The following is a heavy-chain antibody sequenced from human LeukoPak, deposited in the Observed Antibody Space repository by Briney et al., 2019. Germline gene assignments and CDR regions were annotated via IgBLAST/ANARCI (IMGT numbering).Heavy chain of an antibody. CDR3: AKMVDFSGTDPRYYFDY. Sequence: GGSLRLSCAASGFTFSSYAMHWVRQAPGKGLEWVSTISGSGVSTYYADSVKGRFTISRDNSKDTLYLQMNSLRAEDTAVYFCAKMVDFSGTDPRYYFDYWGQGSLVTVSS. CDR1: GFTFSSYA. J-gene: IGHJ4*02. V-gene: IGHV3-23*01. D-gene: IGHD1-1*01. CDR2: ISGSGVST.